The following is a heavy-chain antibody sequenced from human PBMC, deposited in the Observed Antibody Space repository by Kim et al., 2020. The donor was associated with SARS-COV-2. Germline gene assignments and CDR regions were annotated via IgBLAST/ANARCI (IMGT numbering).Heavy chain of an antibody. CDR2: ISPSSSTI. Sequence: GGSLRLSCAASGFTFNTYSMNWVRQAPGKGLEWVSYISPSSSTIYYADSVRGRFTISRDNAMNSLFLQMSSLRAEDTAVYYCAREGDYSRFDPWGQGTLVTVSS. J-gene: IGHJ5*02. V-gene: IGHV3-48*01. CDR3: AREGDYSRFDP. D-gene: IGHD2-15*01. CDR1: GFTFNTYS.